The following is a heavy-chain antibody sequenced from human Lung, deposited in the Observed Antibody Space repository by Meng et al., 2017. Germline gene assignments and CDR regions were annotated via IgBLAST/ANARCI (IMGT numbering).Heavy chain of an antibody. Sequence: VRLVRSGGGLVPPGGSLGLCCAASGFTFTDHWMHWVRQGPGKGLVWVSRINRDGTKPTYADSVKGRFTISRDNAKNTLYLQMNNLRAEDTAFYYCTNDRLNHWGQGALVTVSS. CDR2: INRDGTKP. D-gene: IGHD1-1*01. V-gene: IGHV3-74*01. J-gene: IGHJ1*01. CDR3: TNDRLNH. CDR1: GFTFTDHW.